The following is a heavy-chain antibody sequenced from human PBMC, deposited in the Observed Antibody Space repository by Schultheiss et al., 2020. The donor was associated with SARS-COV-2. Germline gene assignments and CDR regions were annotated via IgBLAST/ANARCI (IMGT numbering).Heavy chain of an antibody. D-gene: IGHD1-26*01. Sequence: GGSLRLSCAASGFTFSSYDMHWVRQATGKGLEWVSGISWNSGSIGYADSVKGRFTISRDNAKNSLYLQMNSLRAEDTALYYCARGTGGSYTDAFDIWGQGTMVTVSS. CDR2: ISWNSGSI. CDR3: ARGTGGSYTDAFDI. J-gene: IGHJ3*02. V-gene: IGHV3-9*01. CDR1: GFTFSSYD.